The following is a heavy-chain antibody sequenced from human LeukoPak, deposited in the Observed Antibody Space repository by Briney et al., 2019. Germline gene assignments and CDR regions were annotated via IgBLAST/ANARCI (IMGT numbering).Heavy chain of an antibody. CDR1: GGTFSSYA. Sequence: SVKVSCKASGGTFSSYAISWVRQAPGQGLEWMGRIIPIFGTANYAQKFQGRVTITTDESTSTDYMELSSLRSEDTAVYYCARDGYYGSGSYYDYWGQGTLVTVS. CDR2: IIPIFGTA. D-gene: IGHD3-10*01. J-gene: IGHJ4*02. CDR3: ARDGYYGSGSYYDY. V-gene: IGHV1-69*05.